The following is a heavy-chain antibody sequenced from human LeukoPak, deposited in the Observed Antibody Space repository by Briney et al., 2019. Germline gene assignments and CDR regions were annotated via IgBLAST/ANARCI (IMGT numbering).Heavy chain of an antibody. CDR1: GGSISNY. V-gene: IGHV4-4*07. Sequence: SETLSLTCTVSGGSISNYWSWIRQPAGKGLEWTGRIYTSGSTNYNPSLKSRVTMSVDTSKNQFSLNLSSVTAADTAVYYCARETAVAGSYYYYMDVWGKGTTVTVSS. CDR3: ARETAVAGSYYYYMDV. D-gene: IGHD6-19*01. CDR2: IYTSGST. J-gene: IGHJ6*03.